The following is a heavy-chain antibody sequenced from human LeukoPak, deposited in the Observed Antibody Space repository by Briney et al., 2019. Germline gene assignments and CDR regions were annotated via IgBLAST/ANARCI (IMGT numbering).Heavy chain of an antibody. J-gene: IGHJ4*02. V-gene: IGHV3-74*01. D-gene: IGHD7-27*01. CDR1: GFTVSSNY. CDR3: ARGLNWGFDY. Sequence: GGSLRLSCAASGFTVSSNYMSWVRQAPGKGLVWVSRINSDGSSTSYADSVKGRFTISRDNAKNTLYLQMNSLRAEDTAVYYCARGLNWGFDYWGQGTLVTVSS. CDR2: INSDGSST.